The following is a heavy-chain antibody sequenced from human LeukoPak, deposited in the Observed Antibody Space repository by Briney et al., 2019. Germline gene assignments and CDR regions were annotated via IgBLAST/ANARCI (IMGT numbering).Heavy chain of an antibody. CDR1: GGSISSYY. D-gene: IGHD6-13*01. CDR2: IYYSGST. Sequence: SGTLSLTCTVSGGSISSYYWSWIRQPPGKGLEWIGYIYYSGSTNYNPSLKSRVTISVDTSKNQYSLKLSSVTAADTAVYYCARDGIAAAHRPVGWFDPWGQGTLVTVSS. V-gene: IGHV4-59*01. J-gene: IGHJ5*02. CDR3: ARDGIAAAHRPVGWFDP.